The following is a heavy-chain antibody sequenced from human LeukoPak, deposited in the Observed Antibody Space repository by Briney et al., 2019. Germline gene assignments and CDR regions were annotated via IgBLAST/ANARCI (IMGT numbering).Heavy chain of an antibody. V-gene: IGHV1-46*01. CDR1: GYTFTSYY. CDR2: INPSGGST. Sequence: ASVKVSCQASGYTFTSYYMHWVRQAPGQGLEWMGIINPSGGSTSYAQKFQGRVTMTRDMSTSTVYMELSSLRSEDTAVYYCARDGEVGAIDYWGQGTLVTVSS. CDR3: ARDGEVGAIDY. D-gene: IGHD1-26*01. J-gene: IGHJ4*02.